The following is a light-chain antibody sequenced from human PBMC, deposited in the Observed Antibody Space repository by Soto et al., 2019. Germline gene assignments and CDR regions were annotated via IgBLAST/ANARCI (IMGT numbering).Light chain of an antibody. CDR2: VKSDGSH. CDR1: SGHGNYV. J-gene: IGLJ2*01. CDR3: QTWDTGIVV. Sequence: QLVLTQSPSASASLGASVKLTCTLRSGHGNYVIAWHQQQPEKGPRYLMKVKSDGSHTKGDGIPDRFSGSSSGAERYLAISSLQSEDEADYYCQTWDTGIVVFGGGTKLTVL. V-gene: IGLV4-69*01.